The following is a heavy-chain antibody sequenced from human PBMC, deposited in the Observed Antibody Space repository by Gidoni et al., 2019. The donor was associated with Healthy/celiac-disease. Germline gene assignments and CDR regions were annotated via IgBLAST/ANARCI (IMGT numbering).Heavy chain of an antibody. D-gene: IGHD6-6*01. CDR2: IYYSGST. CDR1: GGSISSSSYY. CDR3: ARPSFEYSSSPPDY. J-gene: IGHJ4*02. V-gene: IGHV4-39*01. Sequence: QLQLQESGPGLVKPSETLSLTCTVSGGSISSSSYYWGWIRQPPGKGLEWIGSIYYSGSTYYNPSLKSRVTISVDTSKNQFSLKLSSVTAADTAVYYCARPSFEYSSSPPDYWGQGTLVTVSS.